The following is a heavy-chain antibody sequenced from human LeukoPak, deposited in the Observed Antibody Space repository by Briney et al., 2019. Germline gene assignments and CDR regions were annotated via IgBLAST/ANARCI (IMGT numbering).Heavy chain of an antibody. Sequence: SETLSLTCTVSGGSISSYYWSWIRQPPGKGLEWIGYIYYSESTNYNPSLKSRVTISVDTSKNQFSLKLSSVTAADTAVYYCARQGYYYGSGTSAYYFDYWGQGTLVTVSS. CDR1: GGSISSYY. V-gene: IGHV4-59*01. CDR3: ARQGYYYGSGTSAYYFDY. D-gene: IGHD3-10*01. J-gene: IGHJ4*02. CDR2: IYYSEST.